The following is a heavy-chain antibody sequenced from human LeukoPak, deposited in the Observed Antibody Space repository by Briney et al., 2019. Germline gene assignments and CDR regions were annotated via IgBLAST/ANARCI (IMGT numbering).Heavy chain of an antibody. CDR1: GGSISSYY. CDR2: IYYSGST. Sequence: PSETLSLTCTVSGGSISSYYWSWIRQPPGKGLEWIGYIYYSGSTNHNPSLKSRVTISVDTSKNQFSLKLSSVTAADTAVYYCARDRPVTGYYYYMDVWGKGTTVTISS. V-gene: IGHV4-59*01. J-gene: IGHJ6*03. D-gene: IGHD4-17*01. CDR3: ARDRPVTGYYYYMDV.